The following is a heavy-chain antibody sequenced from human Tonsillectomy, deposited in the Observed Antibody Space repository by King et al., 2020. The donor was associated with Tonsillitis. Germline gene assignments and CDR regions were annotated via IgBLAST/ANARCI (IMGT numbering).Heavy chain of an antibody. CDR1: GFTLSNYA. Sequence: VQLVESGGGLVQPGGSRRLSCSASGFTLSNYAMHWVRQAPGKGLQYISSISSTGGAPDYADSVKGRFTISRDNSKNTLYLQMTSLRPEDTAVYYCVKDPQPEWLGLFDDGGKGTMVTVST. CDR3: VKDPQPEWLGLFDD. J-gene: IGHJ4*02. CDR2: ISSTGGAP. D-gene: IGHD6-19*01. V-gene: IGHV3-64D*06.